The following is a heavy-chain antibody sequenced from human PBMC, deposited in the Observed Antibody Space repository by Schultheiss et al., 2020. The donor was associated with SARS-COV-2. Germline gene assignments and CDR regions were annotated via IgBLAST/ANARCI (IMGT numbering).Heavy chain of an antibody. CDR3: VRGGSGWYQFDS. Sequence: SQTLSLTCIVSGGSISSHYWSWIRQPPGKGLEWIGYFYYTGSTNYNPSLKSRVTISGDTSKNQLSLKLSSVTAADTAVYYCVRGGSGWYQFDSWGQGTLVTVSS. D-gene: IGHD6-19*01. CDR1: GGSISSHY. V-gene: IGHV4-59*11. CDR2: FYYTGST. J-gene: IGHJ4*02.